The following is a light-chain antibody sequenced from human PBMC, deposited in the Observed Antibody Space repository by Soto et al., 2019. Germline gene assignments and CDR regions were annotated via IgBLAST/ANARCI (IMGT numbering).Light chain of an antibody. CDR2: AAS. J-gene: IGKJ1*01. V-gene: IGKV1-9*01. CDR3: QQYTNTNNPWM. Sequence: DIQLTQSPSFLSASVGDRVTITCRAIQGISSYLAWYQQKPGKAPKLLIFAASTLQSGVASRFSGSGSGTEFTLIISGLQPDDSATYYCQQYTNTNNPWMFGQGTKVDIK. CDR1: QGISSY.